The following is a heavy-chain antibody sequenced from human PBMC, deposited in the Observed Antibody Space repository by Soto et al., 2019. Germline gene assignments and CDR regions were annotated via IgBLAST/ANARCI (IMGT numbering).Heavy chain of an antibody. J-gene: IGHJ3*02. CDR1: GFTFNNYA. V-gene: IGHV3-23*01. D-gene: IGHD1-1*01. CDR2: ISGTGGST. CDR3: GKGNSQGGTGDAFDI. Sequence: GSLRLSCAASGFTFNNYALNWVRQAPGKGLEWVSSISGTGGSTFYAGSAKGRFTISRDNSKNTLFLQMTSLRAEDTAVYYCGKGNSQGGTGDAFDIWGQGTMVTVSS.